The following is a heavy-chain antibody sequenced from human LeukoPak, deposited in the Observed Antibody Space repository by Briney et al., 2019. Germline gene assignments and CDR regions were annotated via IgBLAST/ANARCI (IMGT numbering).Heavy chain of an antibody. D-gene: IGHD3-10*01. J-gene: IGHJ3*02. V-gene: IGHV5-51*01. Sequence: GESLKISCKGSGYSFTSYWIGWVRQMPGKGMEWMGIIYPGDSDTRYSPSFQGQVTISADKSISTAYLQWSSLKASDTAMYYCARGFRGSYDAFDIWGQGAMVTVSS. CDR1: GYSFTSYW. CDR2: IYPGDSDT. CDR3: ARGFRGSYDAFDI.